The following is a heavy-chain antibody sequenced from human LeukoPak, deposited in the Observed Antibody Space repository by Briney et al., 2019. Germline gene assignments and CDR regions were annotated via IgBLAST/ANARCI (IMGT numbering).Heavy chain of an antibody. CDR2: INHSGST. CDR3: ARSLGELSFPHFDY. CDR1: GGSFSGYY. J-gene: IGHJ4*02. Sequence: SETLSLTCAVYGGSFSGYYWSWIRQPPGKGLEWIGEINHSGSTNYSPSLKSRVTISVDTSKNQFSLKLSSVTAADTAVYYCARSLGELSFPHFDYWGQGTLVTVSS. V-gene: IGHV4-34*01. D-gene: IGHD3-16*02.